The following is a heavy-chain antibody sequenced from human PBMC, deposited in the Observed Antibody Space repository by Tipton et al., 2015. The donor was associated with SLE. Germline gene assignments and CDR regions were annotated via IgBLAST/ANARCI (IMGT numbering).Heavy chain of an antibody. CDR3: ARDRGGSYLDY. D-gene: IGHD1-26*01. CDR2: INHSGST. Sequence: TLSLTCAVYGGSFSGYYWSWIRQPPGKGLEWIGEINHSGSTNYNPSLKSRVTISVDTSKNQFSLKLSSVTAADTAVYYCARDRGGSYLDYWGQGTLVTVSS. J-gene: IGHJ4*02. CDR1: GGSFSGYY. V-gene: IGHV4-34*01.